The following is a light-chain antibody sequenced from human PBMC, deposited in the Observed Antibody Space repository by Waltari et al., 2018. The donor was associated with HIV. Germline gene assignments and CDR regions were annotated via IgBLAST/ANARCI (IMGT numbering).Light chain of an antibody. CDR2: GNS. Sequence: QSLLTQPPSVSGAPGQRVTISCTGSSSNIGAGFDVHWYQQLPGTVPKLLIYGNSNRPSGVPHAFSGSKSGTSASRAITGLQAEDEADYYCQSYDRSLSGYVVFGGGTKLTVL. CDR3: QSYDRSLSGYVV. V-gene: IGLV1-40*01. J-gene: IGLJ2*01. CDR1: SSNIGAGFD.